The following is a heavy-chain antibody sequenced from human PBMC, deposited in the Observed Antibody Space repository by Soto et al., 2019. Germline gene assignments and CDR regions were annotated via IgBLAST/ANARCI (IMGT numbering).Heavy chain of an antibody. CDR3: ARAYQLLSSWFDP. V-gene: IGHV1-69*13. CDR2: IIPIFGTA. Sequence: GASVKVSCKASGGTFSSYAISWVRQAPGQGLEWMGGIIPIFGTANYAQKFQGGVTITADESTSTAYMELSSLRSEDTAVYYCARAYQLLSSWFDPWGQGTLVTVSS. J-gene: IGHJ5*02. D-gene: IGHD2-2*01. CDR1: GGTFSSYA.